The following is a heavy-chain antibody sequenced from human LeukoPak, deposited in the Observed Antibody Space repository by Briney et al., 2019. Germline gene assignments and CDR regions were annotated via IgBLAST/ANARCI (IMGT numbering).Heavy chain of an antibody. CDR1: GFTFSSYA. V-gene: IGHV3-30*04. J-gene: IGHJ6*02. D-gene: IGHD2-2*01. CDR2: ISYDGSNK. Sequence: GRSLRLSCAASGFTFSSYAMHWVRQAPGKGLEWVAVISYDGSNKYYADSVKGRFTISRDNSKNTLYLQMNSLRAEDTAVYYCARDGVPAAKILYYYGMDVWGQGTTVTASS. CDR3: ARDGVPAAKILYYYGMDV.